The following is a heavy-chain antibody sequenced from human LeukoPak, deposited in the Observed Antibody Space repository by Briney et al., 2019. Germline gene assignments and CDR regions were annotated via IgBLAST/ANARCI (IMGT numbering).Heavy chain of an antibody. Sequence: SQTLSLTCTVSGGSISSGGYYWSWIRQPPGKGLEWIGYIYHSGSTYYNPSLKSRVTISVDRSKNQFSLKLSSVTAADTAVYYCARSPRGFTYYDFWSGPPGYYMDVWGKGTTVTVSS. CDR1: GGSISSGGYY. CDR3: ARSPRGFTYYDFWSGPPGYYMDV. J-gene: IGHJ6*03. CDR2: IYHSGST. D-gene: IGHD3-3*01. V-gene: IGHV4-30-2*01.